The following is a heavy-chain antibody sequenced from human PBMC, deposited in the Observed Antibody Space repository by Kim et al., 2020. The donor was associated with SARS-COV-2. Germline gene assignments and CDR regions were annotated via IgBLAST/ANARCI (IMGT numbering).Heavy chain of an antibody. CDR3: AKVRYYYDSSGYYYFDY. CDR2: ISYDGSNK. D-gene: IGHD3-22*01. J-gene: IGHJ4*01. Sequence: GGSLRLSCAASGFTFSSYGMHWVRQAPGKGLEWVAVISYDGSNKYYADSVKGRFTISRDNSKNTLYLQMNSLRAEDTAVYYCAKVRYYYDSSGYYYFDY. V-gene: IGHV3-30*18. CDR1: GFTFSSYG.